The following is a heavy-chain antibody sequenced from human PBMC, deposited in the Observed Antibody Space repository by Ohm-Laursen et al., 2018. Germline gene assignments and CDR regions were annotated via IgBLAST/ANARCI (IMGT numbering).Heavy chain of an antibody. Sequence: SLRLSCSASGFTFSSYAMSWVRQAPGKGLEWVSAISGSGGSTYYADSVKGRFTISRDNSKNTLYLQMNSLRAEDTAVYYCAKRYNWGEDNWFDPWGQGTLVTVSS. CDR1: GFTFSSYA. D-gene: IGHD1-20*01. CDR3: AKRYNWGEDNWFDP. J-gene: IGHJ5*02. CDR2: ISGSGGST. V-gene: IGHV3-23*01.